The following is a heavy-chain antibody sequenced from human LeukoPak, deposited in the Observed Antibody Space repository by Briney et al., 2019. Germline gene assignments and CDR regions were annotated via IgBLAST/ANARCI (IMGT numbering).Heavy chain of an antibody. D-gene: IGHD2-2*01. CDR3: ARDRPRYCSSTSCYEHWFDP. Sequence: SETLSLTCTVSGGSISSSSYYWGWIRQPPGKGLEWIGSIYYSGSTYYNPSLKSRVTISVDTSKNQFSLKLSSVTAADTAVYYCARDRPRYCSSTSCYEHWFDPWGQGTLVTVSS. CDR1: GGSISSSSYY. J-gene: IGHJ5*02. V-gene: IGHV4-39*07. CDR2: IYYSGST.